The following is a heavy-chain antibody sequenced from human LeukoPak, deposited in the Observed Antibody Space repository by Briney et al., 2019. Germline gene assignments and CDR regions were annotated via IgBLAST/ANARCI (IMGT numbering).Heavy chain of an antibody. CDR3: ARCGSGYYYVGWFDP. V-gene: IGHV4-34*01. CDR1: GGSFSGYY. D-gene: IGHD3-22*01. Sequence: PSETLSLTCAVYGGSFSGYYWSWIRQPPGKGLEWIGEINHSGGTNYNPSLKSRVTISVDTSKNQFSLKLSSVTAADTAVYYCARCGSGYYYVGWFDPWGQGTLVTVSS. CDR2: INHSGGT. J-gene: IGHJ5*02.